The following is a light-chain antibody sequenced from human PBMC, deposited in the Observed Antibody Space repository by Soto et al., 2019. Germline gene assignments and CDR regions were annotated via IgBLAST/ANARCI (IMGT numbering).Light chain of an antibody. CDR2: GAS. V-gene: IGKV3-20*01. CDR3: HQYDTAPHT. CDR1: QTVSSNN. J-gene: IGKJ2*01. Sequence: EIVLTQSPGTLSLSPGERATLSCRASQTVSSNNDVDWYQQKPGQAPRLLIYGASNRATGIPDRFSGSGSGTYFPLTISRLEPEDSAVYYCHQYDTAPHTFGQGTKLEIK.